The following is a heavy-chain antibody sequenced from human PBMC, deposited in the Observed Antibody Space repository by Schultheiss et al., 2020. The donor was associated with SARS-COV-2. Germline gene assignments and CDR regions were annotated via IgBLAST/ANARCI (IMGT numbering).Heavy chain of an antibody. CDR2: ISGSSSYI. J-gene: IGHJ4*02. Sequence: GGSLRLSCAASGFTFSSYAMHWVRQASGKGLEWVSSISGSSSYIYYADSVKGRFTISRDNSKNTLYLQMNSLRAEDTAVYYCAKELELGLNWGQGTLVTVSS. CDR3: AKELELGLN. V-gene: IGHV3-21*04. D-gene: IGHD1-7*01. CDR1: GFTFSSYA.